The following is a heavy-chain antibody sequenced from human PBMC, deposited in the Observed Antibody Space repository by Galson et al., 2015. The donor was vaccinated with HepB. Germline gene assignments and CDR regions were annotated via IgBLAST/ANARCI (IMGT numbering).Heavy chain of an antibody. Sequence: ETLSLTCTVSGGSISSYYWSWIRQPPGKGLEWIGYIYYSGSTNYNPSLKSRVTISVDTSKNQFSLKLSSVTAADTAVYYCASGGPGGYYDFWSGYHPFDYWGQGTLVTVSS. V-gene: IGHV4-59*01. CDR3: ASGGPGGYYDFWSGYHPFDY. J-gene: IGHJ4*02. D-gene: IGHD3-3*01. CDR1: GGSISSYY. CDR2: IYYSGST.